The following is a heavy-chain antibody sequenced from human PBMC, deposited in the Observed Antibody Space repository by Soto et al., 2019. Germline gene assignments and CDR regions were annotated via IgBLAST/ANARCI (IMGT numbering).Heavy chain of an antibody. J-gene: IGHJ3*02. Sequence: QITLKESGPTLVKPTQTLTLTCTFSGFSLSTSGVGGGWIRQPPGKALEWLALIYWDDDKRYSPSLKSRLTITKDTSKNQVVLTMTNMDPVDTATYYCAYQLPPFGGVIAFDIWGQGTMVTVSS. D-gene: IGHD3-16*01. CDR1: GFSLSTSGVG. CDR3: AYQLPPFGGVIAFDI. CDR2: IYWDDDK. V-gene: IGHV2-5*02.